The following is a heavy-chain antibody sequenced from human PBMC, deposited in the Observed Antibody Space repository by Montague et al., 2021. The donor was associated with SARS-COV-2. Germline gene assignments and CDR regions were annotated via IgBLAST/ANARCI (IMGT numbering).Heavy chain of an antibody. CDR3: ARVVLMVFGSRWWFDP. CDR2: IYYSGST. CDR1: GGSISSSSYY. D-gene: IGHD2-8*01. Sequence: SETLSLTCTVSGGSISSSSYYWGWIRQPPGKGLEWIGCIYYSGSTYYNPSLKSRVTISVDTSKNQFSLKLSSVTSADTAVYYCARVVLMVFGSRWWFDPWGQGTLVTVSS. J-gene: IGHJ5*02. V-gene: IGHV4-39*01.